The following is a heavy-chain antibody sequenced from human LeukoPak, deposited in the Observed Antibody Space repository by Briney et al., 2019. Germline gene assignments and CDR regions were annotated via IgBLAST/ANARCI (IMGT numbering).Heavy chain of an antibody. J-gene: IGHJ4*02. Sequence: GESLKISCKGFGYSFTSYWIGWVRQVPRKGLEWMGVIYPGDSDTRYSPSFQGQVTISADKSISTAYLQWSSLKASDTAMYYCARLGRGIAAAGTGFDYWRQGTLVTVSS. CDR3: ARLGRGIAAAGTGFDY. D-gene: IGHD6-13*01. V-gene: IGHV5-51*01. CDR2: IYPGDSDT. CDR1: GYSFTSYW.